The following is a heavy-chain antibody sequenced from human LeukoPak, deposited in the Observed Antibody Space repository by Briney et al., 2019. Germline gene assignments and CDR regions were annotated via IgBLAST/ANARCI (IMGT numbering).Heavy chain of an antibody. Sequence: PSETLSLTCTVSGGSISSYYWSWIRQPPGKGLEWIGYIYYSGSTNYNPSLKSRVTISVETSKNQFSLKLSSVTAADTAVYYCARMYYYDSSGYYYGVEAFDIWGQGTMVTVSS. CDR1: GGSISSYY. CDR2: IYYSGST. V-gene: IGHV4-59*01. CDR3: ARMYYYDSSGYYYGVEAFDI. D-gene: IGHD3-22*01. J-gene: IGHJ3*02.